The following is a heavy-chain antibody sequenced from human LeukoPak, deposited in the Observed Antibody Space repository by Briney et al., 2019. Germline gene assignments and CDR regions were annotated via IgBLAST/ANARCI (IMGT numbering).Heavy chain of an antibody. CDR3: ARGGEGLVLVPPHFDY. V-gene: IGHV3-23*01. CDR2: ISGSGGST. D-gene: IGHD2-2*01. Sequence: GGSLRLSCAASGFTFSSYAMSWVRQAPGKGLEWVSAISGSGGSTYYADSVKGRFTISRDNSKNSLSLQMSSLRDEDTAVYYCARGGEGLVLVPPHFDYWGQGTLVTVSS. CDR1: GFTFSSYA. J-gene: IGHJ4*02.